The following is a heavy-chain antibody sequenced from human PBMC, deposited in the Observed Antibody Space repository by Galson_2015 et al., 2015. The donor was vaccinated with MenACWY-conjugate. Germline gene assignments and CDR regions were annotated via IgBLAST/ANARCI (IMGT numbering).Heavy chain of an antibody. CDR2: IWNDGRNK. CDR1: GFNFSNYG. V-gene: IGHV3-33*01. D-gene: IGHD2-2*01. J-gene: IGHJ6*03. Sequence: SLRLSCAASGFNFSNYGIDWVRQVPGKGPEWVAVIWNDGRNKYYADSVKGRFTISRDNSKNTLHLQMNSLSAGDTGVYYCARQTGHCSGTSCHYYYYYMDVWGKGTTVTVSS. CDR3: ARQTGHCSGTSCHYYYYYMDV.